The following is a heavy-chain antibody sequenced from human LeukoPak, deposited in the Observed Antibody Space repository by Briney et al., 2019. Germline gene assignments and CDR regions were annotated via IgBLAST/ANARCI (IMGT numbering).Heavy chain of an antibody. CDR3: VRDLILVWTPGDDFDH. CDR2: INEDACTI. D-gene: IGHD3-16*01. V-gene: IGHV3-74*03. CDR1: GFTFSSYW. Sequence: GGSLRLSCVASGFTFSSYWMHWVRQAPGKGLEWVSRINEDACTITYADSVKGRFTISRENAMNTLYLQMNSLRAEDTAVYYCVRDLILVWTPGDDFDHWGQGTLVTVSS. J-gene: IGHJ4*02.